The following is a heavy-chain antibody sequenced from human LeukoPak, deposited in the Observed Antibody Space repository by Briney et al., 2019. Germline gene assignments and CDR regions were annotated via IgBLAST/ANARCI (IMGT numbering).Heavy chain of an antibody. J-gene: IGHJ3*02. CDR3: ARDLPYPMDAFDM. CDR2: IYPSGNT. V-gene: IGHV4-4*07. Sequence: SETLSLTCTVSGGSISSYYWSWIRQPAGKGLEWIGRIYPSGNTNYNPSLKSRVHLSLDMYKNQLSLKLRSVSAAHTAVFYCARDLPYPMDAFDMWAQGTMVTVSS. CDR1: GGSISSYY.